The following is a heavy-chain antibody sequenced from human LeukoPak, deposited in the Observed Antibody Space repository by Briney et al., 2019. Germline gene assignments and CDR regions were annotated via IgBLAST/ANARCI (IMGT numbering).Heavy chain of an antibody. Sequence: SETLSLTCTVSGGSINNYYWSWIRQPPGKGLEWIGDVSFSGSTNYNPSLTSRVTISVDTSKIQFSLKRSSVTAADTAVYYCARQRYSYGYSDYWGQGTLVTVSS. V-gene: IGHV4-59*08. D-gene: IGHD5-18*01. CDR3: ARQRYSYGYSDY. CDR1: GGSINNYY. CDR2: VSFSGST. J-gene: IGHJ4*02.